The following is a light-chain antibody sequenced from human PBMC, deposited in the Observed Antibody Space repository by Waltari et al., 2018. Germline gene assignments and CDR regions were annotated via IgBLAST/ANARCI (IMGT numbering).Light chain of an antibody. J-gene: IGKJ1*01. Sequence: IHMTQTPSSLSASVGDRVTITCRASQSISSYLNWYQQKPGKAPKLLISAASSLQSGVPSRFGGSGSGTDFTLTISSLQPEDFATYYCQHTYSTPQAFGQGTKVEFK. V-gene: IGKV1-39*01. CDR3: QHTYSTPQA. CDR1: QSISSY. CDR2: AAS.